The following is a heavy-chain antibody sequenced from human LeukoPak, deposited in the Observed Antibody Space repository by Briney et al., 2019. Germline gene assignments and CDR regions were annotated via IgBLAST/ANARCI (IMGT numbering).Heavy chain of an antibody. CDR3: ARDQRTIKEMAAITRHIPHRPPLGY. D-gene: IGHD5-24*01. CDR2: INHSGST. Sequence: SETLSLTCAVYGGSFSGYYWSWIRQPPGKGLEWIGEINHSGSTNYNPSLKSRVTISVDTSKNQFSLKLSSVTAADTAVYYCARDQRTIKEMAAITRHIPHRPPLGYWGQGTLVTVSS. V-gene: IGHV4-34*01. CDR1: GGSFSGYY. J-gene: IGHJ4*02.